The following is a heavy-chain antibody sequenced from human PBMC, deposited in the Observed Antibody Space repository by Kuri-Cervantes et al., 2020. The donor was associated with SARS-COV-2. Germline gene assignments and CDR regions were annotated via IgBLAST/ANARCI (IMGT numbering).Heavy chain of an antibody. D-gene: IGHD4-11*01. CDR3: AREGMTTVSLRYYYGMDV. J-gene: IGHJ6*02. CDR2: IYHSGST. CDR1: GGSISSSNW. Sequence: SCAVSGGSISSSNWRSWVRQPPGKGLEWIGEIYHSGSTNYNPSLKSRVTILVDKSKNQFSLKLSSVTAADTAVYFCAREGMTTVSLRYYYGMDVWGQGTTVTVSS. V-gene: IGHV4-4*01.